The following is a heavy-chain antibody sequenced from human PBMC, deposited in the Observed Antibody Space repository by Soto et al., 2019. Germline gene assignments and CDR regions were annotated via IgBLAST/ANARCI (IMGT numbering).Heavy chain of an antibody. CDR1: GFTFSSYG. Sequence: GGSLRLSCAASGFTFSSYGMHWVRQAPGKGLEWVAVISYDGSNKYYADSVKGRFTISRDNSKNTLYLQMNSLRAEDTAVYYCAKGSARGSSWQDEQYYFDYWGQGTLVTVSS. CDR3: AKGSARGSSWQDEQYYFDY. D-gene: IGHD6-13*01. CDR2: ISYDGSNK. V-gene: IGHV3-30*18. J-gene: IGHJ4*02.